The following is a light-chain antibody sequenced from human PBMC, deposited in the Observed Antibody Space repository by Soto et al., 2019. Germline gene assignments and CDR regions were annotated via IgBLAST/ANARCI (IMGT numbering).Light chain of an antibody. CDR1: SRDFGSYNL. V-gene: IGLV2-23*03. Sequence: SLLTQPSSVSGSPGQSITISCTGTSRDFGSYNLVSWYQQHPGKAPKLMIYEGSKRPSGVSNRFSGSKSGNTASLTISGLQAEDEADYYCCSYAGSSTFYVFGTGTKVTVL. CDR3: CSYAGSSTFYV. CDR2: EGS. J-gene: IGLJ1*01.